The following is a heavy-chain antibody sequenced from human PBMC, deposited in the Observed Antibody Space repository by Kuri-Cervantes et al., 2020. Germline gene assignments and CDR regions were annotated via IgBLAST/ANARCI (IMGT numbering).Heavy chain of an antibody. D-gene: IGHD2-21*02. V-gene: IGHV4-38-2*01. Sequence: SETLSLTCAVSGYSISSGYYWGWIRQPPGKGLEWIGSIYHSGSTYYNPSLKSRVTISVDTSKNQFSLKLSSVTAADTAVYYCARPCMTVLAGEDAFDIWGQGTMVTVSS. CDR1: GYSISSGYY. J-gene: IGHJ3*02. CDR3: ARPCMTVLAGEDAFDI. CDR2: IYHSGST.